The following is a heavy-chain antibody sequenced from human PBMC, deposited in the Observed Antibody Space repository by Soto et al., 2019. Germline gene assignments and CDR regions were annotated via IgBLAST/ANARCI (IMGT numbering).Heavy chain of an antibody. CDR2: IDPSDSQT. D-gene: IGHD3-22*01. CDR1: GYSFAGYW. J-gene: IGHJ4*02. Sequence: ESLKMCFKGAGYSFAGYWITWVRQNPGKGLEWMGRIDPSDSQTYYSPSFRGHVTISVTKSITTVFLQWSSLRASDTAMYYCARQIYDSDTGPNFQYYFDSWGQGTPVTVS. CDR3: ARQIYDSDTGPNFQYYFDS. V-gene: IGHV5-10-1*01.